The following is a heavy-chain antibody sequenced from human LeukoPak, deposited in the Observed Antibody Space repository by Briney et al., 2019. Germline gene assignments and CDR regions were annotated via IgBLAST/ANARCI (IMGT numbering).Heavy chain of an antibody. V-gene: IGHV3-7*03. CDR1: AFIFSGHW. J-gene: IGHJ6*02. CDR2: IKEDGSEK. CDR3: ARAMDV. Sequence: GGSLRLSCEGSAFIFSGHWMNWVRQAPGKGLEWVANIKEDGSEKYYVDSVKGRFTISRDNAKNSVYLQMNSLRAEDTAVYYCARAMDVWGQGTTVIVSS.